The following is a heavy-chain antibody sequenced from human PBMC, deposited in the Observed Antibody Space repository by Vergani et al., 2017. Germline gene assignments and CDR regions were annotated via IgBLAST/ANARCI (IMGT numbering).Heavy chain of an antibody. CDR2: ISGSGGST. J-gene: IGHJ6*02. CDR1: GFTFNHYA. CDR3: AKANPRSSGYDYLYYYNAMDV. V-gene: IGHV3-23*01. D-gene: IGHD5-12*01. Sequence: EVQLLESGGDLVQPGGSLRLSCAASGFTFNHYAMNWVRQAPGKGLEWVSGISGSGGSTYYAGSVKGRFTISRDSSKNTLYLQMNSLSAGDTAVYYCAKANPRSSGYDYLYYYNAMDVWGQGTTVTVSS.